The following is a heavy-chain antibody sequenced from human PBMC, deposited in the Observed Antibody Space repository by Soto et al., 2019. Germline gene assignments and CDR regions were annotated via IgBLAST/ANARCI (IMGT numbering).Heavy chain of an antibody. CDR2: INHRGSI. V-gene: IGHV4-34*02. CDR1: GGSFSENY. J-gene: IGHJ5*02. CDR3: ARGRSRYSPNDYTWFDP. Sequence: QVSLQQWGAGLMKPSENLSLTCAINGGSFSENYWSWIRQPPGKGLQWIGEINHRGSITYNPSLKSRVTISIGVSKNQFTLKLNSVTAADTAVYYCARGRSRYSPNDYTWFDPWGPGTLVTVSS. D-gene: IGHD1-1*01.